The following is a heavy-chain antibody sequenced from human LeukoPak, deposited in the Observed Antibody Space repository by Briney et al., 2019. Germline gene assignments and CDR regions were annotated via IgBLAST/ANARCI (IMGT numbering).Heavy chain of an antibody. CDR1: GGTFSSYA. D-gene: IGHD4-17*01. V-gene: IGHV1-69*05. CDR2: IIPIFGTA. CDR3: ARATVTTRYFDY. J-gene: IGHJ4*02. Sequence: SVKVSCKASGGTFSSYAISSVRHAPGQGLEWMGRIIPIFGTANYAQKFQGRVTITTDESTSTAYMELSSLRSEYTAVYYCARATVTTRYFDYWGQGTLVTVSS.